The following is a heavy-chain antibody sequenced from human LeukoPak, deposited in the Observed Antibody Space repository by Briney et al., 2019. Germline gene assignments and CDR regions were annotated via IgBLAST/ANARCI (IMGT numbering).Heavy chain of an antibody. J-gene: IGHJ4*02. D-gene: IGHD2-21*02. V-gene: IGHV3-23*01. Sequence: GSLRLSCAASGFTFSSYAMSWVRQAPGKGLEWVSAISGSGGSTYYADSVKGRFTISRDNAKNTLYLQMNSLRAEDTAVYYCVREVTVTSYFDYWGQGILVTVSS. CDR3: VREVTVTSYFDY. CDR2: ISGSGGST. CDR1: GFTFSSYA.